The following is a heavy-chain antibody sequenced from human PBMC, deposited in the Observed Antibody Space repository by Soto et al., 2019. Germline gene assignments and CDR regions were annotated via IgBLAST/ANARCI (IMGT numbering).Heavy chain of an antibody. CDR1: GYTFTSYG. V-gene: IGHV1-18*01. D-gene: IGHD3-9*01. Sequence: ASVKVSCKASGYTFTSYGISWVRQAPGQGLEWMGWISAYNGNTNYAQKLQGRVTMTTDTSTSTAYMELRSLRSDDKAVYYCARSYILTGYAPYNWFDPWGQGTLVTVSS. J-gene: IGHJ5*02. CDR3: ARSYILTGYAPYNWFDP. CDR2: ISAYNGNT.